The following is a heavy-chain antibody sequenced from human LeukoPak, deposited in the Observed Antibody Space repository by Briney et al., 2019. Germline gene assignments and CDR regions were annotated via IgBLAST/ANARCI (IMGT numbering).Heavy chain of an antibody. D-gene: IGHD1-26*01. CDR1: GDSISSYY. V-gene: IGHV4-59*08. J-gene: IGHJ5*02. CDR2: IYYSGST. Sequence: SETLSLTCTVSGDSISSYYWSWIRQSPGKGLEWIGYIYYSGSTDYNPSLKSRATISIDTSKTQFYLNLRSVTAADTAVYYCARTSYSGTYYWFDPWGQGTVVTVSS. CDR3: ARTSYSGTYYWFDP.